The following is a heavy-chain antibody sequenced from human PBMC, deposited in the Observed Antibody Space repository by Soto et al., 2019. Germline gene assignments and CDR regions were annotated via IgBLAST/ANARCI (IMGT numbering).Heavy chain of an antibody. CDR3: ARKVVGSTSRPDYWYFDL. CDR2: ISGGGDAT. Sequence: EVQLLESGGDSVQPGGSVRLSCAGSGFTFINYAMNWVRQAPGKGLEWVSTISGGGDATFFADSVRGRFTFSRDNSKNTVTLQINSLGVDDTAVYYCARKVVGSTSRPDYWYFDLRGRGTLVTVSS. J-gene: IGHJ2*01. V-gene: IGHV3-23*01. CDR1: GFTFINYA. D-gene: IGHD2-21*01.